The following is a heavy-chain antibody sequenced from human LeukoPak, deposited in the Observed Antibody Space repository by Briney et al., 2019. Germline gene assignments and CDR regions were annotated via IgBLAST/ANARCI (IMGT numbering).Heavy chain of an antibody. Sequence: GGSLRLSCAASGFTFSSYAMHWVRQAPGKGLEWVAVISYDGSNKYYADSVKGRFTISRDNSKNTLYLQMNSLRAEDTAVYYCAKGSYYDSSGYYYGRDWGQGTLVTVSS. CDR2: ISYDGSNK. CDR3: AKGSYYDSSGYYYGRD. V-gene: IGHV3-30*04. CDR1: GFTFSSYA. J-gene: IGHJ4*02. D-gene: IGHD3-22*01.